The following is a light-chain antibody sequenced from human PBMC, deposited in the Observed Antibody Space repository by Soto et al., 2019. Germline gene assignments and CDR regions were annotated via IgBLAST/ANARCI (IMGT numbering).Light chain of an antibody. CDR3: QELFDSPIT. V-gene: IGKV1-39*01. Sequence: EIRIIQSPSSLYTPEADRVTIPCRASQTISRYLNWYQQRPGKAPNLLIYAASTLESGVPSRFSATVSGTEFSLTITSLQPEDFATYYCQELFDSPITFGQGTRLEIK. J-gene: IGKJ5*01. CDR2: AAS. CDR1: QTISRY.